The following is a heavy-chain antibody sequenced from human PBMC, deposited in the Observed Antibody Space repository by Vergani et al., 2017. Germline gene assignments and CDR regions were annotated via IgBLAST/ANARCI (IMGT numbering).Heavy chain of an antibody. V-gene: IGHV5-51*03. CDR3: AKTHDFSSLYSSYNWFDP. CDR1: GYSITNYW. J-gene: IGHJ5*02. CDR2: IYAGDSDV. Sequence: EVQLVQSGAEVKKPGEPLKISCQGSGYSITNYWIAWVRQRPGKGLEWMEIIYAGDSDVRYSPSFQGQVTMSVDKSLSTAYLQWSSLKASDTATYYCAKTHDFSSLYSSYNWFDPWGQGTQVTVSS. D-gene: IGHD3-3*01.